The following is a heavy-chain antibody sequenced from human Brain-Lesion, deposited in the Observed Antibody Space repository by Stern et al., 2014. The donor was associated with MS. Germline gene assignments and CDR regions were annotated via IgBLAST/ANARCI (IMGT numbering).Heavy chain of an antibody. CDR1: GFTFGNYW. CDR3: ARVYNTIYGIVTQRGSGMDV. CDR2: IKEDGTEK. J-gene: IGHJ6*02. V-gene: IGHV3-7*01. D-gene: IGHD3-3*01. Sequence: EVQLVESGGGLVQPGGSLTISCTAAGFTFGNYWMTWVRQAPGKGLEWVANIKEDGTEKNYVDFVKGRFTISRDNARNSLYLQMYSLRVEDTALYYCARVYNTIYGIVTQRGSGMDVWGQGTTVIVSS.